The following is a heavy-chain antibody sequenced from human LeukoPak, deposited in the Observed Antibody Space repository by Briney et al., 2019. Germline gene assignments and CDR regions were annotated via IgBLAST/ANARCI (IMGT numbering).Heavy chain of an antibody. CDR2: FYYSGST. Sequence: PSETLSLTCTVSGGSISNYYWSWIRQPPGQGLEWIGYFYYSGSTNYNPSLKSRVTISLDTSKNQISLKLSSVTAADTAVYFCARDKGPYWYFDLWGRGTLVTVSS. CDR1: GGSISNYY. CDR3: ARDKGPYWYFDL. V-gene: IGHV4-59*01. J-gene: IGHJ2*01.